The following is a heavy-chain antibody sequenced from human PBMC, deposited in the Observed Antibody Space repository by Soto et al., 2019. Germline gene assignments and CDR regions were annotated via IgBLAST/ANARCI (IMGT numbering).Heavy chain of an antibody. D-gene: IGHD6-25*01. CDR3: ARAVAAPADFDY. J-gene: IGHJ4*02. Sequence: QVQLVQSGAEEKRPGASVKVSCKASGYTFTGYAMHWVRQAPGQRLEWMGWITAGNGNTKYSQKFQGRVTITRDTSASTAYMELSSLRSEDTAVYYCARAVAAPADFDYWGQGTLVTVSS. CDR2: ITAGNGNT. CDR1: GYTFTGYA. V-gene: IGHV1-3*05.